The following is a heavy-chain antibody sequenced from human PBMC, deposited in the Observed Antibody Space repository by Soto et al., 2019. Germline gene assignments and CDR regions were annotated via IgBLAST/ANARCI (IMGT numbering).Heavy chain of an antibody. CDR3: TKLIGYCTSTICLPYSWSMDV. CDR1: GFTFSSYG. Sequence: VQLVESGGGVVQPGRSLSLSCAAYGFTFSSYGMHWVRQAPGKGLEWVAVISYDGSNKYYADSVKGRFTISRDNSKHTLYLQMNRVRAEDTAVYYCTKLIGYCTSTICLPYSWSMDVWCQGATVTGSS. V-gene: IGHV3-30*18. D-gene: IGHD2-2*01. CDR2: ISYDGSNK. J-gene: IGHJ6*02.